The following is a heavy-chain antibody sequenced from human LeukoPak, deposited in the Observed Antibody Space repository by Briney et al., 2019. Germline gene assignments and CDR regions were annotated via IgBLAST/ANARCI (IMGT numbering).Heavy chain of an antibody. CDR2: IFYSGST. CDR1: GGSISSSSYY. D-gene: IGHD3-9*01. Sequence: PSETLSLTCTVSGGSISSSSYYWGWIRQPPGKGLEWIGSIFYSGSTYYNPSLKSRVTISVDTSKNQFSLKLSSVTAADTAVYYCARTYYDILTGYPIFDYWGQGTLVTVSS. J-gene: IGHJ4*02. CDR3: ARTYYDILTGYPIFDY. V-gene: IGHV4-39*07.